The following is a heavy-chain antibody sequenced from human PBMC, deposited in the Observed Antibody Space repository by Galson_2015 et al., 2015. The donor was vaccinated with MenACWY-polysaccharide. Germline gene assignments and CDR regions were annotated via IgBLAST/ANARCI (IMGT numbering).Heavy chain of an antibody. J-gene: IGHJ3*01. V-gene: IGHV3-7*01. CDR1: GFPFSGSW. Sequence: LRLSCAASGFPFSGSWLTWIRQTPGKGLEWVATIKQSGTEKYYVNSVEGRFTVSRDNAENSLYLQMNSLRAEDTAVYYCARARSWSGYFAFDFWGQGTMVTVSS. D-gene: IGHD3-3*01. CDR2: IKQSGTEK. CDR3: ARARSWSGYFAFDF.